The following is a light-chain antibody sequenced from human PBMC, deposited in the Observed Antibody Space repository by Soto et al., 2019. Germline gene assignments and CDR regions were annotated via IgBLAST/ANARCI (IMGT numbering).Light chain of an antibody. J-gene: IGLJ3*02. V-gene: IGLV4-69*01. Sequence: QPVMTQSPSASASLGASVKLTCTLSRRHSTYTIAWHQQQPDKGPRYLMKLKSDGSHSKGDGIPDRFSGSSSGAERYLTISSLQSEDEADYYCQTWGTGIRVFGGGTKLTVL. CDR3: QTWGTGIRV. CDR1: RRHSTYT. CDR2: LKSDGSH.